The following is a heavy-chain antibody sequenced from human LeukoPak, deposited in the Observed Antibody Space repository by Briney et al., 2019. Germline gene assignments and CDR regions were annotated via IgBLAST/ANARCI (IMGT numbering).Heavy chain of an antibody. Sequence: SETLSLTCTVSGASISSYYWSWIRQPPGKGLGWIGYIYYSGYTNYNPSLKSRVTISVDTSKNQFSLKVNSVTAADTALYYCARDLGYCSTTSCYPWFDPWGQGTLVIVSS. J-gene: IGHJ5*02. V-gene: IGHV4-59*13. CDR3: ARDLGYCSTTSCYPWFDP. CDR1: GASISSYY. D-gene: IGHD2-2*03. CDR2: IYYSGYT.